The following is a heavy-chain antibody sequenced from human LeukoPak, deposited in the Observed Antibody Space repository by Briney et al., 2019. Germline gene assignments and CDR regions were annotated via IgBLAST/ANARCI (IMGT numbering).Heavy chain of an antibody. D-gene: IGHD3-22*01. J-gene: IGHJ6*03. CDR1: GFTFSSHW. Sequence: GGSLRLSCAASGFTFSSHWMHWVRQGPGKGLVWVSRINSDGSSTTYADSVKGRFTMSRDNAKNTLYLQMNSLRAEDTAVYYCAKDGDSSGYYPLYYYYYMDVWGKGTTVTVSS. CDR3: AKDGDSSGYYPLYYYYYMDV. V-gene: IGHV3-74*01. CDR2: INSDGSST.